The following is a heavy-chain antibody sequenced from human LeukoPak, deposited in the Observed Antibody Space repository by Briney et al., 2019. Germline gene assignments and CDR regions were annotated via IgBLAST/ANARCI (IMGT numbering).Heavy chain of an antibody. CDR2: IYYSGST. CDR3: ARDTSALGVTPSSGYFDL. D-gene: IGHD2-21*02. J-gene: IGHJ2*01. CDR1: GGSISSYY. Sequence: PSETLSLTCTVSGGSISSYYWSWIRQPPGKGLEWIGYIYYSGSTNYNPSLKSRVTISVDTSKNQFSLKLSSVTAADTAVYYCARDTSALGVTPSSGYFDLWGRGTLVTVSS. V-gene: IGHV4-59*01.